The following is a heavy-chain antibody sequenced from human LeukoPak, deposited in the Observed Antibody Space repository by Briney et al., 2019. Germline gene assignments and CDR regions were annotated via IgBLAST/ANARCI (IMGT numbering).Heavy chain of an antibody. CDR3: ARDRDSGSRYLDAFDI. D-gene: IGHD1-26*01. J-gene: IGHJ3*02. V-gene: IGHV1-69*04. Sequence: GASVTVSCKASGGTFSSYAISWVRQAPGQGLEWMGRIIPILGIANYAQKFQGRVTITADKSTSTAYMELSSLRSEDTAVYYCARDRDSGSRYLDAFDIWGQGTMVTVSS. CDR1: GGTFSSYA. CDR2: IIPILGIA.